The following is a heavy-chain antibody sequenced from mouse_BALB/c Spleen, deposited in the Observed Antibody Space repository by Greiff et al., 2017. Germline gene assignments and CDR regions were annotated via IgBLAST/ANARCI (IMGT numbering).Heavy chain of an antibody. Sequence: EVKLQESGPGLVKPSQSLSLTCSVTGYSITSGYYWNWLRQFPGNKLEWMGYISYDGSNNYNPSLKNRITITRDTSKNPFFLKLNSVTTEDTATYYCAPYDYDVGYYAMDYWGQGTSVTVSS. CDR1: GYSITSGYY. CDR3: APYDYDVGYYAMDY. V-gene: IGHV3-6*02. D-gene: IGHD2-4*01. CDR2: ISYDGSN. J-gene: IGHJ4*01.